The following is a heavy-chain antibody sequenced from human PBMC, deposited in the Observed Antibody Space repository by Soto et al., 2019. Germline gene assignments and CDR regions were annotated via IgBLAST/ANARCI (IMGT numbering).Heavy chain of an antibody. D-gene: IGHD1-1*01. CDR1: GGSMTSGDQY. CDR3: ARELPQRQGRNMDV. CDR2: INHRGSL. J-gene: IGHJ6*02. V-gene: IGHV4-31*03. Sequence: SETLSLTCTVPGGSMTSGDQYWTWIRHRPGEGLEWFGYINHRGSLYYNPSLKSRVSMPVDTSKNQFSLNLSSVTAAETAVYYCARELPQRQGRNMDVWGQGTTVTVSS.